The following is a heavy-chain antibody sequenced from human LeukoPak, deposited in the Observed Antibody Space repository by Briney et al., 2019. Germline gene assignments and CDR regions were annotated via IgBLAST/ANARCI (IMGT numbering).Heavy chain of an antibody. J-gene: IGHJ5*02. CDR1: GYTFSTNG. CDR3: ARDRGRAPFDP. D-gene: IGHD3-10*01. Sequence: GASVKVSCKASGYTFSTNGIRWVRQAPGQGPEWMGWISAYNGNTNYAQKLQGRVTMTTDTSTSTAYMELRSLRSDDTAVYYCARDRGRAPFDPWGQGTLVTVSS. V-gene: IGHV1-18*01. CDR2: ISAYNGNT.